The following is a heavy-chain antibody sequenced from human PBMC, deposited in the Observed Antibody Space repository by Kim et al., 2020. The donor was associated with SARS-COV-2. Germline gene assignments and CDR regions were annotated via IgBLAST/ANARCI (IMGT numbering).Heavy chain of an antibody. CDR1: GFTFSSYG. J-gene: IGHJ6*02. V-gene: IGHV3-33*05. CDR2: ISYDGSNK. CDR3: AREEGGGDIYYYYYGMDV. D-gene: IGHD3-16*01. Sequence: GGSLRLSCAASGFTFSSYGMHWVRQAPGKGLEWVAVISYDGSNKYYADSVKGRFTISRDNSKNTLYLQMNSLRVEDRAVYYCAREEGGGDIYYYYYGMDVWGQGTTVTVSS.